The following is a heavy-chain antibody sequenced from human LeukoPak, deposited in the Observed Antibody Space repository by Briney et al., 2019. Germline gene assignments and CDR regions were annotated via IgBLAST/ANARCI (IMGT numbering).Heavy chain of an antibody. J-gene: IGHJ4*02. CDR1: GGSFSGYY. CDR2: INHSGST. V-gene: IGHV4-34*01. Sequence: SETLSLTCAVYGGSFSGYYWSWIRQPPGKGLEWIGEINHSGSTNYNPSLKSRVTISVDTSKNQSSLKLSSVTAADTAVYYCARGWRNFDYWGQGTLVTVSS. CDR3: ARGWRNFDY.